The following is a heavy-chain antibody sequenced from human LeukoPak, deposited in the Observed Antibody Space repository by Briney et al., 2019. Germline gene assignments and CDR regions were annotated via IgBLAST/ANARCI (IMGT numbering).Heavy chain of an antibody. CDR3: ARVVHSNNGWFDP. V-gene: IGHV3-23*01. CDR2: ITGAGRSP. J-gene: IGHJ5*02. CDR1: GFTFSNYA. D-gene: IGHD6-13*01. Sequence: GGSLRLSCAASGFTFSNYAMAWVRQAPGKGLEWVSSITGAGRSPASADSVKGRCTISRDNSKNTLYLQMSSLRADDTAVYYCARVVHSNNGWFDPWGQGTLVIVSS.